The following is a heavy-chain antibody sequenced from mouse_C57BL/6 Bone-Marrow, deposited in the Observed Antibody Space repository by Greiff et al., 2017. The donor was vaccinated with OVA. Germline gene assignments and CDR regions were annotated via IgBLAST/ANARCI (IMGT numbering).Heavy chain of an antibody. CDR2: INPNSGST. V-gene: IGHV1-64*01. D-gene: IGHD1-1*01. J-gene: IGHJ4*01. CDR1: GYTFTSYW. Sequence: VKLQQPGAELVKPGASVKLSCKASGYTFTSYWMHWVKQRPGQGLEWIGMINPNSGSTNNNEKFKSKATLTVAKSSSTAYMQLSSLTSEDSAVYYCASVNSSYVRCYAMDYWGQGTSVTVSS. CDR3: ASVNSSYVRCYAMDY.